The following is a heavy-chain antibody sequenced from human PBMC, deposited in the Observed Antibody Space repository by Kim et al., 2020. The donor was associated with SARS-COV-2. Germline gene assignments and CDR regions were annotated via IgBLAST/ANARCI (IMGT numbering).Heavy chain of an antibody. D-gene: IGHD6-13*01. Sequence: SETLSLTCTVSGGSISSYYWSWIRQPPGKGLEWIGYIYYSGSTNYNPSLKSRVTISVDTSKNQFSLKLSSVTAADTAVYYCARVGSSSWYWGEWFDPWGQGTLVTVSS. CDR3: ARVGSSSWYWGEWFDP. CDR1: GGSISSYY. CDR2: IYYSGST. J-gene: IGHJ5*02. V-gene: IGHV4-59*01.